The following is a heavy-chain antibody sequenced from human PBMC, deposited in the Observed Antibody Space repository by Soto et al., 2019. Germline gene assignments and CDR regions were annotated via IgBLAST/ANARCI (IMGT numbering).Heavy chain of an antibody. V-gene: IGHV2-5*02. CDR3: ARDRIAAAGPGWFDP. J-gene: IGHJ5*02. Sequence: QITLKESGPTLVKPTQTLTLTCTFSGFSLTTTGVGVGWIRQPPGEALEWLALIYWDDDKRYSPSLQSRLTITKDTSKNQVVLTMTNMTPVDTATYYCARDRIAAAGPGWFDPWGQGTLVTVSS. D-gene: IGHD6-25*01. CDR2: IYWDDDK. CDR1: GFSLTTTGVG.